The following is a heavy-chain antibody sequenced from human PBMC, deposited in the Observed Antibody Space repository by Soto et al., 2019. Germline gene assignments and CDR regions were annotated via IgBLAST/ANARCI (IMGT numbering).Heavy chain of an antibody. V-gene: IGHV3-30*18. CDR3: AKDLSGVTVIDATQGFDS. J-gene: IGHJ4*02. Sequence: QVQLVESGGRVVQPGRSLRLSCATSGFNFYSHGMHWVRQSPGKGLEWVAVISYDGSNKYYMESVKGRFTISRENSKNTLSVQMSRPRAEDTAVYYCAKDLSGVTVIDATQGFDSWGQGTLVTVSS. CDR1: GFNFYSHG. D-gene: IGHD2-15*01. CDR2: ISYDGSNK.